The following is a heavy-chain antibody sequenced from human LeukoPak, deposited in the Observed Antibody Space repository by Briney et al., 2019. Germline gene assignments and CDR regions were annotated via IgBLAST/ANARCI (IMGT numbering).Heavy chain of an antibody. CDR3: ARGGSGSYVVDP. CDR2: IYHSGST. V-gene: IGHV4-4*02. Sequence: SETLSLTCAVSGGSISSTNWWSWVRQPPGKGLEWIGEIYHSGSTNYNPSLKSRVTISVDKSKNEFFLKLTSVTAADTAVYFCARGGSGSYVVDPWGQGTLVVVSS. D-gene: IGHD3-10*01. J-gene: IGHJ5*02. CDR1: GGSISSTNW.